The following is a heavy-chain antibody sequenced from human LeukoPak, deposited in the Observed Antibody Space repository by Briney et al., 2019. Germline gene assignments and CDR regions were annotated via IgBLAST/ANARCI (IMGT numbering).Heavy chain of an antibody. CDR3: ETLLNSLYSTSSLNRIDP. Sequence: PGGSLRLSCAASGFTFSSYSMNWVRQAPGRGLEWVSSISSGSGYIYYADSVKGRFTISRDNAKNSLYLQMNSLRAEDTAVYYCETLLNSLYSTSSLNRIDPWGQGTLVTASS. CDR2: ISSGSGYI. CDR1: GFTFSSYS. D-gene: IGHD2/OR15-2a*01. V-gene: IGHV3-21*01. J-gene: IGHJ5*02.